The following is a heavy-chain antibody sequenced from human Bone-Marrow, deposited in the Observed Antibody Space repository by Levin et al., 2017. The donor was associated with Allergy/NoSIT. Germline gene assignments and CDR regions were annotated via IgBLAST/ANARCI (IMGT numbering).Heavy chain of an antibody. D-gene: IGHD3-16*01. CDR2: ISWSGGNI. J-gene: IGHJ4*02. CDR3: AKDMSSRDDYIWGSSGFDY. V-gene: IGHV3-9*01. CDR1: GFTFDAYA. Sequence: GGSLRLSCAASGFTFDAYAMHWVRQAPGKGLEWVSGISWSGGNIGYADSVRGRFTISRDNAKNSLFLQMNSLRAEDTALYYCAKDMSSRDDYIWGSSGFDYWGQGSLVTVSS.